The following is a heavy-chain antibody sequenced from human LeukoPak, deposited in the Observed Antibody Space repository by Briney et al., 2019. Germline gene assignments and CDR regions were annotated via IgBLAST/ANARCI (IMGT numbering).Heavy chain of an antibody. CDR3: AKDWAIFCLKARCPWGRMGV. J-gene: IGHJ6*02. V-gene: IGHV3-30*02. Sequence: PGGSLRLSCTASGFTFSNHDIHWVRQAPGKGLEWVSSIQHDGSTHYYADSVRGRFTLSRDNSRNTLSLQMNSLRAEDTAVYYCAKDWAIFCLKARCPWGRMGVWGQGTTVTVSS. D-gene: IGHD3-9*01. CDR1: GFTFSNHD. CDR2: IQHDGSTH.